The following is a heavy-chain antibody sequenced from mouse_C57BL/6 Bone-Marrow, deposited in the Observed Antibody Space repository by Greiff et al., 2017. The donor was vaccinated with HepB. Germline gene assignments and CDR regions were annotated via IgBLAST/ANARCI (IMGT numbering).Heavy chain of an antibody. J-gene: IGHJ1*03. V-gene: IGHV1-66*01. CDR1: GYSFTSYY. D-gene: IGHD3-2*02. CDR2: IYPGSGNT. CDR3: AKVLRGYFDV. Sequence: VQLQQSGPELVKPGASVKISCKASGYSFTSYYIHWVKQRPGQGLEWIGWIYPGSGNTKYNEKFKGKATLTADTSSSTAYMQLSSLTSEDSAVYYCAKVLRGYFDVWGTGTTVTVSS.